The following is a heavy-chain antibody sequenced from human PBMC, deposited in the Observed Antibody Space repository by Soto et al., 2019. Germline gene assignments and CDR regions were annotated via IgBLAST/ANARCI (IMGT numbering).Heavy chain of an antibody. D-gene: IGHD3-10*01. V-gene: IGHV3-30-3*01. CDR3: SRNWFREFIIDY. CDR2: ISYDGSNK. CDR1: GFTFSSYA. J-gene: IGHJ4*02. Sequence: PGGSLRLSCAASGFTFSSYAMHWVRQAPGKGLEWVAVISYDGSNKYYADSVKGRFTISRDNSKNTLYLQMNSLRAEDTAVYYCSRNWFREFIIDYWGQGTLVTVSS.